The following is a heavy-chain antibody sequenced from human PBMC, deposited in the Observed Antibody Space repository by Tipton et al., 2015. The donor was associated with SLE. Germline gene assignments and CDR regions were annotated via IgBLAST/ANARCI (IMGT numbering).Heavy chain of an antibody. Sequence: LRLSCTVSGGSISSGSYYWSWIRQPAGKGLEWIGRIYTSGSTNYNPSLKSRVTISVDTSKNQFSLKLSSVTAADTAVYYCASLSGRGYWGQGTLVTVSS. CDR3: ASLSGRGY. J-gene: IGHJ4*02. V-gene: IGHV4-61*02. D-gene: IGHD1-26*01. CDR2: IYTSGST. CDR1: GGSISSGSYY.